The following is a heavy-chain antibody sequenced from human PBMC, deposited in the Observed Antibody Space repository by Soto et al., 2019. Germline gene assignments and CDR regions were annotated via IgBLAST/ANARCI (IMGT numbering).Heavy chain of an antibody. Sequence: PSETLSLTCTVSGGSIASSYWIWIRQFPGKGLEWIGYMYYRGSAYYNPSLKSRVAISVDTSTNQFSLKLSSVTAADTAMYYCTRGLYDCWSGYPPRYYGMDVWGQGTTVTVS. V-gene: IGHV4-59*01. CDR3: TRGLYDCWSGYPPRYYGMDV. J-gene: IGHJ6*02. CDR2: MYYRGSA. D-gene: IGHD3-3*01. CDR1: GGSIASSY.